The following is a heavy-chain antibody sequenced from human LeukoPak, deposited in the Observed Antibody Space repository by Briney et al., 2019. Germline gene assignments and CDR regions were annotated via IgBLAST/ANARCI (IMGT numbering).Heavy chain of an antibody. CDR1: GFTFSTYG. CDR2: IRSSGSNI. J-gene: IGHJ4*02. CDR3: ARAKSTGYRWDY. D-gene: IGHD5-24*01. Sequence: TGGSLRLSCAASGFTFSTYGMNWVRQAPGKGLEWVSAIRSSGSNIYYADSVKGRFTISRDNAKNSLYLQMNSLRAEDAAVYYCARAKSTGYRWDYWGQGTLVTVSS. V-gene: IGHV3-21*01.